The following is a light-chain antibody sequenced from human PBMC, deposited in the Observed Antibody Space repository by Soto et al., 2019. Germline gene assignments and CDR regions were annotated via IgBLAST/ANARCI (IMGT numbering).Light chain of an antibody. CDR1: SSDVGSYNL. J-gene: IGLJ3*02. V-gene: IGLV2-23*01. CDR2: EAS. CDR3: CLYAGSSTWV. Sequence: QSVLTQPASVSGSPGQSITISCTGTSSDVGSYNLVSWYQQHPGKAPKVIIYEASKRPSGVSNRFSGSQSGNTASLTISGLQAEDEADYHCCLYAGSSTWVFGGGTKVTVL.